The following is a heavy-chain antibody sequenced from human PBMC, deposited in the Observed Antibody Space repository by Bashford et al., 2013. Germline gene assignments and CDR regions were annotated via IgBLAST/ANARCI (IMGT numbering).Heavy chain of an antibody. V-gene: IGHV3-21*04. CDR3: ARGLTTVIPSTISYYFYGMDV. CDR1: GFTFSHYS. J-gene: IGHJ6*02. D-gene: IGHD4-17*01. Sequence: GSLRLSCAASGFTFSHYSMNWVRQAPGKGLEWVSSISSSSSYIFYADSVKGRFTISRDNSKNTVYLQMNSLRAEDTAVYFCARGLTTVIPSTISYYFYGMDVWGQGTTVTVSS. CDR2: ISSSSSYI.